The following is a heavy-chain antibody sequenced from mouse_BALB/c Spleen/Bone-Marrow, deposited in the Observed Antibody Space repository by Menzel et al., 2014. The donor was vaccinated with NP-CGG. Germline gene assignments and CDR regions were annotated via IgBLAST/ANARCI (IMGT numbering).Heavy chain of an antibody. Sequence: EVHLVESGGGLVQPGGSLKLSCVASGFTFSSYGMSWVRQTPDKRLELVATINNNGGSTYYPDSVKGQFTISRDNAKNTLYLQMRSLKSEDAVMCYCGRVCGGCLDVWGAGTTVNVPS. CDR3: GRVCGGCLDV. V-gene: IGHV5-6-3*01. J-gene: IGHJ1*01. CDR2: INNNGGST. CDR1: GFTFSSYG.